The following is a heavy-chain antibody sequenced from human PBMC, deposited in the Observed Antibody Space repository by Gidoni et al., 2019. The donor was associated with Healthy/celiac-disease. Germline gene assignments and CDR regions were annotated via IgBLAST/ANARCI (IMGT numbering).Heavy chain of an antibody. CDR1: GGTFSR. CDR2: PIFGTA. J-gene: IGHJ6*02. D-gene: IGHD5-18*01. Sequence: QVQLVQSGAEVKKPGSSVKVSCKASGGTFSRMRPPCVSPIFGTANYAQKFQGRVTITADESTSTAYMELSSLRSEDTAVYYCARDEEVDTAMVGGYYYYGMDVWGQGTTVTVSS. V-gene: IGHV1-69*01. CDR3: ARDEEVDTAMVGGYYYYGMDV.